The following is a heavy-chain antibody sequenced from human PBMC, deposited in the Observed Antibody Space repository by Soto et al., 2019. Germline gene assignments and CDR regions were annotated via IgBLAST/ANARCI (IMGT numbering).Heavy chain of an antibody. CDR3: AKRKKATYYYYYYGMDV. Sequence: GGSLRLSCAASGFTFSSYAMSWVRQAPGKGLEWVAVISYDGSNKYYADSVKGRFTISRDNSKNTLYLQMNSLRAEDTAVYYCAKRKKATYYYYYYGMDVWGQGTTVTVSS. CDR1: GFTFSSYA. J-gene: IGHJ6*02. V-gene: IGHV3-30*18. CDR2: ISYDGSNK. D-gene: IGHD5-12*01.